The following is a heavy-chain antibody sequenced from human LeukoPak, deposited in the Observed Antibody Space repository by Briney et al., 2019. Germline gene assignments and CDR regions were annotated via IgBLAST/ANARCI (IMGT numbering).Heavy chain of an antibody. CDR2: ISYDGSNK. CDR3: ARNERWIQFNY. J-gene: IGHJ4*02. V-gene: IGHV3-30*04. Sequence: PGGSLRLSCAASAFTFSSYAMHWVRQAPGKGLEWVAVISYDGSNKYYADSVKGRFTISRGNAKNSLYLHMNGLRVEDTAIYYCARNERWIQFNYWGQGTLVTVSS. CDR1: AFTFSSYA. D-gene: IGHD5-18*01.